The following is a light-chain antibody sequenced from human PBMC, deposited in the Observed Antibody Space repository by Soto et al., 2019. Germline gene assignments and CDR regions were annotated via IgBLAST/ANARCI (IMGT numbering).Light chain of an antibody. Sequence: DIQMTQSPSSVSASVGDRVIITCRASQGISSWLAWYQQKPGKAPNLLIYTASSLQSGVPSRFSSSGSGTDFTFTISGLQPEDVGTYYCQQAGIFPLTFGGGTKVEIK. CDR2: TAS. V-gene: IGKV1-12*01. CDR1: QGISSW. J-gene: IGKJ4*01. CDR3: QQAGIFPLT.